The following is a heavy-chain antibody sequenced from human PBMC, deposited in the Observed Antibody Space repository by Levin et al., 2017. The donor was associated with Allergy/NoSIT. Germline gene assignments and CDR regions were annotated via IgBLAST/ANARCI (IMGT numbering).Heavy chain of an antibody. D-gene: IGHD3-10*01. V-gene: IGHV3-74*01. CDR1: GFTFNIYW. CDR2: IKGDGSTT. Sequence: SGGSLRLSCAASGFTFNIYWMHWVRQAPGKGLVWLSRIKGDGSTTSYADSVKGRFTISRDNAKNTVSLQMNSLRPDDTAVYYCFASGSYSGYWGQGTLVTVSS. CDR3: FASGSYSGY. J-gene: IGHJ4*02.